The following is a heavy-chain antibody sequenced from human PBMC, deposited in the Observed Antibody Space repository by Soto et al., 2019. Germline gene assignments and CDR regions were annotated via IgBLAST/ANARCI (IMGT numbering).Heavy chain of an antibody. CDR3: ARDKISVVTAAPYYFYYGMDV. CDR1: GGTFNEHG. J-gene: IGHJ6*02. D-gene: IGHD2-21*02. CDR2: IIPLFATA. Sequence: QVQLVQSGAEVKKPGSAVKVSCRASGGTFNEHGVSWVRQAPGEGLEWLGGIIPLFATATYAQKFQGRVRIDADGSTGTVYLEVNSLGSGDTAVYYCARDKISVVTAAPYYFYYGMDVWGQGTTVTVS. V-gene: IGHV1-69*01.